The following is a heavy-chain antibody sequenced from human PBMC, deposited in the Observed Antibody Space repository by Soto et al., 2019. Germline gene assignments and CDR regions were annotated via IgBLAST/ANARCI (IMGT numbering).Heavy chain of an antibody. CDR3: VKLAGYCSGGRCHGDYAMDV. V-gene: IGHV4-34*01. D-gene: IGHD2-15*01. J-gene: IGHJ6*02. CDR2: INHSGST. CDR1: GGSFSGYY. Sequence: SETLSLTCAVYGGSFSGYYWTWIRQPPGTGLEWIGEINHSGSTNYNPSLKSRVTISIDKSKNQLSLTLTAVTAADTAVYYCVKLAGYCSGGRCHGDYAMDVWGQGTTVTVSS.